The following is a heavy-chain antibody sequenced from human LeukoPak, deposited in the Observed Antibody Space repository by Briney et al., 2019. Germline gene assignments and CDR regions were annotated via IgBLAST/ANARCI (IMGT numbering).Heavy chain of an antibody. CDR3: AKGLSTYSSSSPDY. D-gene: IGHD6-6*01. J-gene: IGHJ4*02. V-gene: IGHV3-23*01. CDR2: INGNGGST. CDR1: GFTFNSYA. Sequence: GGSLRLSCAASGFTFNSYAMIWVRQAPGKGLEWVSVINGNGGSTYYADSVKGRFTMSRDSFKSTLYLQMNSLSAEDTAIYYCAKGLSTYSSSSPDYWGQGTLVTVSS.